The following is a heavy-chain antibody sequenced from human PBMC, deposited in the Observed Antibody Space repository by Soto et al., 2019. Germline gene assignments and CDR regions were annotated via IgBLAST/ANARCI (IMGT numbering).Heavy chain of an antibody. J-gene: IGHJ4*02. V-gene: IGHV1-69*13. CDR2: IIPIFGTA. CDR1: GGTFSSYA. D-gene: IGHD3-10*01. Sequence: SVKVSCKASGGTFSSYAISWVRQAPGQGLEWMGGIIPIFGTANYAQKFQGRVTITADESTSTAYMELSSLRSEDTAVYYCARTPAGLVNFDYWGQGTLVTVSS. CDR3: ARTPAGLVNFDY.